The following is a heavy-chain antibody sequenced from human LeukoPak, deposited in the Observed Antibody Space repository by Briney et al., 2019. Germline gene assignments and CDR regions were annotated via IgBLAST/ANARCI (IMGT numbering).Heavy chain of an antibody. CDR2: ISGSGGST. J-gene: IGHJ4*02. D-gene: IGHD3-10*01. Sequence: PGGSLRLSCAASGFTFSSYAMSWVRQAPGKGLEWVSAISGSGGSTYYADSVKGRFTISRDNSKNTLYLQMNSLRAEDTAVYYCANSGTVRRTFDYWGQGTLVTVSS. CDR3: ANSGTVRRTFDY. CDR1: GFTFSSYA. V-gene: IGHV3-23*01.